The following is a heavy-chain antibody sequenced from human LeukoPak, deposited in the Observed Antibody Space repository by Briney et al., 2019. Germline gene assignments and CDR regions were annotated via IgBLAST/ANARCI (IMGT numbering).Heavy chain of an antibody. CDR1: GFTFSSYG. CDR2: IWYDGSNK. V-gene: IGHV3-33*01. Sequence: PGGSLRLSCAASGFTFSSYGMHWVRQAPGKGLEWVAVIWYDGSNKYYADSVKGRFTISRDNSKNTPYLQMNSLRAEDTAVYYCARDCGGDCLRAFDIWGQGTMVTVSS. D-gene: IGHD2-21*02. J-gene: IGHJ3*02. CDR3: ARDCGGDCLRAFDI.